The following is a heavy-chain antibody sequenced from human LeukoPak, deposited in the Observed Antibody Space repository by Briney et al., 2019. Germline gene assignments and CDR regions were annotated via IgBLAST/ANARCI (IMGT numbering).Heavy chain of an antibody. J-gene: IGHJ4*02. CDR2: ISWNSGSI. Sequence: GRSLRLSCAACGFTFDDYAMHWVRQAPGKGLEWVSGISWNSGSIDYADSVKGRFTISRDNAKNSLYLQMNSLRADDTALYYCAKDIGSSGWWASDYWGQGTLVTVSS. CDR1: GFTFDDYA. CDR3: AKDIGSSGWWASDY. D-gene: IGHD6-19*01. V-gene: IGHV3-9*01.